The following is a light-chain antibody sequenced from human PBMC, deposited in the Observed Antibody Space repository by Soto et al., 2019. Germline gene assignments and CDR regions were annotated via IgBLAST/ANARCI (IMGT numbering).Light chain of an antibody. J-gene: IGKJ2*01. CDR1: RGISTD. V-gene: IGKV1-9*01. CDR2: AAS. CDR3: QQVNFYPT. Sequence: GDRVTVTCRASRGISTDLAWYQQKPGKAPRLLIYAASTLQSGVPSRFSGSGSGTDFTLTISSLQPEDFATYYCQQVNFYPTFVQGTKLEIK.